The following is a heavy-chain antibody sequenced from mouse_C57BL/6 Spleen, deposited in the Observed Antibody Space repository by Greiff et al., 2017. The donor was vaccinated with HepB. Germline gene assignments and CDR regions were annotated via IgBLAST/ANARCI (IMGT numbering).Heavy chain of an antibody. CDR3: ARRSDGYHYYAMDY. Sequence: EVQLQESGGGLVKPGGSLKLSCAASGFTFSDYGMHWVRQAPEKGLEWVAYISSGSSTIYYADTVKGRFTISRDNAKNTLFLQMTSLRSEDTAMYYCARRSDGYHYYAMDYWGQGTSVTVSS. V-gene: IGHV5-17*01. D-gene: IGHD2-3*01. CDR2: ISSGSSTI. CDR1: GFTFSDYG. J-gene: IGHJ4*01.